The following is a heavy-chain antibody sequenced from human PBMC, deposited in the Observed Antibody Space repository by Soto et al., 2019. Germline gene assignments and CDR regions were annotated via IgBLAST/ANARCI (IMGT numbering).Heavy chain of an antibody. CDR2: IRSKAYGGTT. V-gene: IGHV3-49*03. D-gene: IGHD3-22*01. Sequence: GGSLRLSCTASGFTFGDYAMSWFRQAPGKGLEWVGFIRSKAYGGTTEYAASVKGGFTISRDDSKSIAYLQMNSLKTEDTAVYYCTRDSIDSSGYYYSGYWGQGTLVTVSS. J-gene: IGHJ4*02. CDR1: GFTFGDYA. CDR3: TRDSIDSSGYYYSGY.